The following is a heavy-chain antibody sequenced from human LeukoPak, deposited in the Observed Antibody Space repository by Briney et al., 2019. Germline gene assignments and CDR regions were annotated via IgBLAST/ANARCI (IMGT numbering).Heavy chain of an antibody. Sequence: PGGSLRLSCVASGFTFSEYGMSWVRQVPGKGLEWVSGINWIGDSTGYADSVKGRFTISRDNAKNSLYLQMNSLRAEDTALYHCAKDIIPYYYDSSGFLAFDIWGQGTMVTVSS. CDR3: AKDIIPYYYDSSGFLAFDI. J-gene: IGHJ3*02. V-gene: IGHV3-20*01. D-gene: IGHD3-22*01. CDR1: GFTFSEYG. CDR2: INWIGDST.